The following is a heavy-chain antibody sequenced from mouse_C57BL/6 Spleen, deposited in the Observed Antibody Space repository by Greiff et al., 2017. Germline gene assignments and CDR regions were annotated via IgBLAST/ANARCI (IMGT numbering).Heavy chain of an antibody. D-gene: IGHD1-1*01. CDR1: GYTFTSYW. CDR2: IDPSDSET. V-gene: IGHV1-52*01. J-gene: IGHJ2*01. Sequence: QVQLQQPGAELVRPGSSVKLSCKASGYTFTSYWMHWVKQRPIQGLEWIGNIDPSDSETHYNPQFKDKATLTVDKSSSTAYMQRSSLTSQDSAVSYCAIGPTTGVSGYFDYWGQGTTLTVAS. CDR3: AIGPTTGVSGYFDY.